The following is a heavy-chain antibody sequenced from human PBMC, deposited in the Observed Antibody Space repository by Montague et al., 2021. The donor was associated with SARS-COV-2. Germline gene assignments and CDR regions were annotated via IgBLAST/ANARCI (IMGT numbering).Heavy chain of an antibody. CDR2: IYTSGST. V-gene: IGHV4-61*02. D-gene: IGHD3-3*01. J-gene: IGHJ2*01. Sequence: TLSLTCTVSGGSISSSSYYWAWIRQPAGKGLEWIGRIYTSGSTNYNPSLKSRVTMSVDTSKNQFSLKLSSVTAADTAVYYCARGLDYYDFWSGYYPAYWYFDLWGRGTLVTVSS. CDR3: ARGLDYYDFWSGYYPAYWYFDL. CDR1: GGSISSSSYY.